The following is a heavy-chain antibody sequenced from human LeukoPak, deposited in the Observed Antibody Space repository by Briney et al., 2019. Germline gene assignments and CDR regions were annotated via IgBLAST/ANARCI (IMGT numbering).Heavy chain of an antibody. CDR3: AKDSLYDFWSGTILNWFDP. V-gene: IGHV3-48*03. D-gene: IGHD3-3*01. CDR2: ISSSGSTI. Sequence: GGSLRLSCAASGFTFSSYEMNWVRQAPGKGLEWVSYISSSGSTIYYAESVKGRFTISRDNSKNSLYLQMNSLRTEDTALYYCAKDSLYDFWSGTILNWFDPWGQGTLVTVSS. J-gene: IGHJ5*02. CDR1: GFTFSSYE.